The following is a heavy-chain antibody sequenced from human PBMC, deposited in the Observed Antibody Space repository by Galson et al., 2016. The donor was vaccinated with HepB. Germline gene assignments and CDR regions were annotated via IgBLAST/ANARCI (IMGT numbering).Heavy chain of an antibody. D-gene: IGHD1-1*01. V-gene: IGHV3-33*01. CDR3: ARQLATPDRSYYYIDV. J-gene: IGHJ6*03. CDR2: IWFDGGIK. CDR1: GFNFSSHD. Sequence: SLRLSCASSGFNFSSHDMHWVRQAPGKGPEWVAVIWFDGGIKYYAESVKGRFTISRDNSKNTLSLQMNSLRAEDTAVYFCARQLATPDRSYYYIDVWGKGTTVTVSS.